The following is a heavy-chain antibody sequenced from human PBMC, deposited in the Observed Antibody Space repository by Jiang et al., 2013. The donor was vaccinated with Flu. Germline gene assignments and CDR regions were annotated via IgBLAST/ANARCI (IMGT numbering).Heavy chain of an antibody. CDR3: ARGSWAITMVRGVIDY. V-gene: IGHV3-11*06. D-gene: IGHD3-10*01. Sequence: FTFSDYYMSWIRQAPGKGLEWVSYISSSSSYTNYADSVKGRFTISRDNAKNSLYLQMNSLRAEDTAVYYCARGSWAITMVRGVIDYWGQGTLVTVSS. CDR2: ISSSSSYT. CDR1: FTFSDYY. J-gene: IGHJ4*02.